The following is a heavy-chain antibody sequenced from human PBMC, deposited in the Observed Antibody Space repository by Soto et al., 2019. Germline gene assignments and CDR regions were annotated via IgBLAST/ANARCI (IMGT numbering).Heavy chain of an antibody. D-gene: IGHD3-10*01. V-gene: IGHV3-23*01. Sequence: GGSLRLSCAASGFTFSSYAMSWIRQAPGKGLEGGSAISGSGGSTYYGDSVKRRYTITRDNSKNTLYLQMNSPRAADAAVYYCGKDFSFIVRGGHRFGPWGQGTLVNVSS. J-gene: IGHJ5*02. CDR3: GKDFSFIVRGGHRFGP. CDR1: GFTFSSYA. CDR2: ISGSGGST.